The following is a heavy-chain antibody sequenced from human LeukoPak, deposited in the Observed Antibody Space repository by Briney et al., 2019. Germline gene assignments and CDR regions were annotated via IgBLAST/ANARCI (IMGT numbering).Heavy chain of an antibody. CDR1: GYSFTNYY. J-gene: IGHJ4*02. Sequence: GESLKISCKGSGYSFTNYYIAWVRQMPGKGLGWMGIIYPGDSDTKYSPSFQGQVTISADKSINTAYLQWSSLKASDTAMYYCARHSDSSGWVHFDYWGQGTLVTVSS. V-gene: IGHV5-51*01. CDR3: ARHSDSSGWVHFDY. CDR2: IYPGDSDT. D-gene: IGHD6-19*01.